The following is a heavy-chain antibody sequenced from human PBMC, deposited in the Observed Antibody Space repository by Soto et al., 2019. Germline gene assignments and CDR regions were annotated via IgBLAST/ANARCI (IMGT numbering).Heavy chain of an antibody. J-gene: IGHJ3*02. CDR2: IHYSGRT. Sequence: PSETLSLTCIVGGGSISTYYWSWIPQPPGKGLEWIGYIHYSGRTSYNPSLKSRVTISVDTSKNQFSLKLSSVTAADTAVYYCAGERSSSSYNDAFDIWGQGTMVT. D-gene: IGHD3-22*01. CDR3: AGERSSSSYNDAFDI. V-gene: IGHV4-59*01. CDR1: GGSISTYY.